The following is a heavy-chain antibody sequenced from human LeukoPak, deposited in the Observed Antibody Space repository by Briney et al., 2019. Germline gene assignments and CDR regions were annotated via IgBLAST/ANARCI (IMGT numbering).Heavy chain of an antibody. Sequence: ASVKVSCKASGYTFTGYYMHWVRQAPGQGLEWMGIINPSGGSTSYTQKFQGRVTMTRDTSTSTVYMELSSLRSEDTAVYYCAWGSSWDYFDYWGQGTLVTVSS. D-gene: IGHD6-13*01. J-gene: IGHJ4*02. CDR3: AWGSSWDYFDY. CDR2: INPSGGST. CDR1: GYTFTGYY. V-gene: IGHV1-46*01.